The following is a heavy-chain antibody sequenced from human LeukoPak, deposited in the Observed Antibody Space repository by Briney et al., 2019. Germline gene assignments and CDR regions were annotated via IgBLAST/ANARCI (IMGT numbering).Heavy chain of an antibody. CDR1: GFTFSTYT. V-gene: IGHV3-21*06. J-gene: IGHJ4*02. D-gene: IGHD1-1*01. CDR2: ISSSSNYI. CDR3: ASDKNDDPYTDY. Sequence: GGSLRLSCAASGFTFSTYTMNWVRQAPGKGLEWVSSISSSSNYIYYADSVKGRFTISRDSAKNSLYLQMNSLRAEDTAVYYCASDKNDDPYTDYWGQGTLVTVSS.